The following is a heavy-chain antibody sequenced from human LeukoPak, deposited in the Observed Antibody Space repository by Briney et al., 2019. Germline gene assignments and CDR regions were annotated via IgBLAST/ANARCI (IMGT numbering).Heavy chain of an antibody. V-gene: IGHV3-23*01. CDR3: AKQLGSCTDGNCYFDH. CDR2: IGFSGTST. Sequence: PGGSLRLSCAASGFTFSSSAMSWVRQAPGKGLEWVSAIGFSGTSTYYADSVKGRLTISRDDSKNTLYLQMNSLRAEDTAVYFCAKQLGSCTDGNCYFDHWGQGTLVTVSS. CDR1: GFTFSSSA. J-gene: IGHJ4*02. D-gene: IGHD2-8*01.